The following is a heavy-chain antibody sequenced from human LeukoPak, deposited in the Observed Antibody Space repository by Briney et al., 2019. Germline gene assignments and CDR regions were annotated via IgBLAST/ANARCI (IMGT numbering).Heavy chain of an antibody. D-gene: IGHD2-15*01. CDR2: INSDGRTT. CDR1: GFTFSSYW. CDR3: ARVKSDAALAAPVFAY. J-gene: IGHJ4*02. V-gene: IGHV3-74*01. Sequence: PGGSLRLSCAASGFTFSSYWMYWVRQAPGKGLVWVSRINSDGRTTNYADSVKGRFTISRDNAKNTLYLQMNSLRAEDTAVYYCARVKSDAALAAPVFAYWGQGTLVTVSS.